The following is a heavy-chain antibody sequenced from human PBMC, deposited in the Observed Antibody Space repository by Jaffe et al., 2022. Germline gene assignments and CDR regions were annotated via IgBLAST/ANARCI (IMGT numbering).Heavy chain of an antibody. CDR3: AKGIVVVVAATKSRYFDY. Sequence: QVQLVESGGGVVQPGRSLRLSCAASGFTFSSYGMHWVRQAPGKGLEWVAVISYDGSNKYYADSVKGRFTISRDNSKNTLYLQMNSLRAEDTAVYYCAKGIVVVVAATKSRYFDYWGQGTLVTVSS. V-gene: IGHV3-30*18. J-gene: IGHJ4*02. D-gene: IGHD2-15*01. CDR2: ISYDGSNK. CDR1: GFTFSSYG.